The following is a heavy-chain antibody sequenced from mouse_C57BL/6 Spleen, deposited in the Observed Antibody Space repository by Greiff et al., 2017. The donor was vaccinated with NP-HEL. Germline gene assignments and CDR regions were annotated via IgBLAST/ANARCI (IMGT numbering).Heavy chain of an antibody. CDR2: INPSTGGT. D-gene: IGHD1-1*01. V-gene: IGHV1-43*01. CDR1: GYSFTGYY. J-gene: IGHJ2*01. Sequence: EVQRVESGPELVKPGASVKISCKASGYSFTGYYMHWVKQSSEKSLEWIGEINPSTGGTSYNQKFKGKATLTVDKSSSTAYMQLKSLTSEDSAVYYCARSTTDFDYWGQGTTLTVSS. CDR3: ARSTTDFDY.